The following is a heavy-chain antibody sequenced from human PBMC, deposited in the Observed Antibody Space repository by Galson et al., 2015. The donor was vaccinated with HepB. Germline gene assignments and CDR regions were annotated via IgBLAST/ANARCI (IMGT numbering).Heavy chain of an antibody. CDR2: IWYDGSE. J-gene: IGHJ4*02. CDR3: ARDGRITMVRGVIDY. D-gene: IGHD3-10*01. V-gene: IGHV3-33*01. Sequence: SLRLSCAASGFIFSTYDMHWVRQAPGRGLEWVAVIWYDGSEYYVDSVKGRFTISRDNSKNTLYLQMNSLRAEDTAVYYCARDGRITMVRGVIDYWGQGTLVTVSS. CDR1: GFIFSTYD.